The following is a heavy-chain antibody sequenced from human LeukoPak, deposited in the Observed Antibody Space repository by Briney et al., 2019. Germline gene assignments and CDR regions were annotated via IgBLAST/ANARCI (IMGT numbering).Heavy chain of an antibody. D-gene: IGHD6-19*01. Sequence: ASVKVSCKASGYTFTGYYMHWVRQAPGQGLERMGWINPNSGGTNYAQKFQGRVTMTRDTSISTAYMELSRLRSDGTAVYYCARVAVAGTCYFDYWGQGTLVTVSS. CDR3: ARVAVAGTCYFDY. CDR1: GYTFTGYY. V-gene: IGHV1-2*02. CDR2: INPNSGGT. J-gene: IGHJ4*02.